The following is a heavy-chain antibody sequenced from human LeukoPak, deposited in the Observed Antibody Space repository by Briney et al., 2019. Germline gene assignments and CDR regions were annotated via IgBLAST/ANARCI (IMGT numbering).Heavy chain of an antibody. CDR3: TKDAPDSGGWFFFDS. D-gene: IGHD6-19*01. CDR2: ISGIDI. V-gene: IGHV3-23*01. Sequence: GGSLRLSCAASGFTFSTYAMNWVHQAPGKGLEWVSTISGIDIFYADSVKGRFTISRDNSKNTLYLQMISLRAEDTAVYYCTKDAPDSGGWFFFDSWGQGTLVTVSS. J-gene: IGHJ4*02. CDR1: GFTFSTYA.